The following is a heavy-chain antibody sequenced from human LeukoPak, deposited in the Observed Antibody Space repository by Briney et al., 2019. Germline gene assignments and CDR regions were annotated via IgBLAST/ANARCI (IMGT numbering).Heavy chain of an antibody. Sequence: PSETLSLTCTVSGGSISSYYWSWIRQPPGKGLEWIGYIYYSGSTNYNPSLKSRVTISVDTSKNQFSLKLSSVTAADTAVYYCATERLAYCGGDCYDYFDYWGQGTLVTVSS. D-gene: IGHD2-21*01. CDR1: GGSISSYY. V-gene: IGHV4-59*01. J-gene: IGHJ4*02. CDR2: IYYSGST. CDR3: ATERLAYCGGDCYDYFDY.